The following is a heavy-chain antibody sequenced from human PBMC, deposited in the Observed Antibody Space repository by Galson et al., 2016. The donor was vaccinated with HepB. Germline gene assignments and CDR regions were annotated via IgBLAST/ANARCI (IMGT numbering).Heavy chain of an antibody. D-gene: IGHD3-16*01. J-gene: IGHJ4*02. CDR3: ARGYYDYIWGRYFDY. V-gene: IGHV3-48*02. Sequence: SLRLSCAASGFTFSLYSMNWVRQTPGKGLEWISYIPSGSSGTIYYADSVKGRFTISRDNANNSLYLQMNSLRDEDTAVYYCARGYYDYIWGRYFDYWGQGTLVTVSS. CDR1: GFTFSLYS. CDR2: IPSGSSGTI.